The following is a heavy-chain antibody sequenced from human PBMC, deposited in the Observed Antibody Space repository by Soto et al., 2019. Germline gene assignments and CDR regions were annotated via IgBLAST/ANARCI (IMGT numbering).Heavy chain of an antibody. Sequence: SETLSLTCTVSGGSISSCRYYWSWIRQHPGKGLEWIGYIYYSGTTYYNPSLRSRLTISLDTSKNQFSLKLSSVTAADTAIYYCAREGYCSGYSCYVVPDYWGLGTLVTVSS. V-gene: IGHV4-31*03. CDR1: GGSISSCRYY. J-gene: IGHJ4*02. D-gene: IGHD2-15*01. CDR2: IYYSGTT. CDR3: AREGYCSGYSCYVVPDY.